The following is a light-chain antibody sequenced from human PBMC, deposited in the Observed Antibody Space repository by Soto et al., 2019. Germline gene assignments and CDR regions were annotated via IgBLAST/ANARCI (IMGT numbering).Light chain of an antibody. Sequence: DIQMTQSPSTLSASVGDRVTITCRASRSITIWLAWYQQKPGKAPKLLIFDASSLESGVPSRFRGSGCGTHYTLTISSLQPDDFAAYYCQHYSSYSWTFGHGTKVEIK. J-gene: IGKJ1*01. V-gene: IGKV1-5*01. CDR3: QHYSSYSWT. CDR2: DAS. CDR1: RSITIW.